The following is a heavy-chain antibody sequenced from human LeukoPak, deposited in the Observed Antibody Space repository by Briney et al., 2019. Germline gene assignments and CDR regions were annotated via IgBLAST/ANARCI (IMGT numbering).Heavy chain of an antibody. V-gene: IGHV3-21*06. CDR3: ARISRVFHFDY. J-gene: IGHJ4*02. CDR2: ITRSNYI. CDR1: GFTFSSYS. Sequence: GGSLRLSCAASGFTFSSYSMNWVRQAPGKGLEWVSSITRSNYIYYADSVKGRFTISRDNAKNSLYLQMNSLRAEDTAVYYCARISRVFHFDYWGQGTLVTVSS. D-gene: IGHD2-2*01.